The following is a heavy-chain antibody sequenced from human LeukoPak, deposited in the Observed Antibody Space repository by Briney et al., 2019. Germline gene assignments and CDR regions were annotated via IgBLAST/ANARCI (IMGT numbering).Heavy chain of an antibody. D-gene: IGHD2-15*01. J-gene: IGHJ5*02. V-gene: IGHV3-48*03. Sequence: GGSLRLSCAASGFTFSSYEMNWVRQAPGKGLEWGSYISSSGSTIYYADSVKGRFTISRDNAKNSLYLQMNSLRAEDTAVYYCAREVVVAATPPAWFDPWGQGTLVTVSS. CDR3: AREVVVAATPPAWFDP. CDR2: ISSSGSTI. CDR1: GFTFSSYE.